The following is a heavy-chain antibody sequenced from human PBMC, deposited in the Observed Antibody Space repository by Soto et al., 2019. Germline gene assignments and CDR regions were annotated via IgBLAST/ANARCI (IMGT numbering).Heavy chain of an antibody. D-gene: IGHD1-26*01. CDR1: GFTFSSCA. J-gene: IGHJ4*02. CDR3: AKDQSGSYSDY. V-gene: IGHV3-23*01. Sequence: PGGYLRLSCAGSGFTFSSCAMSWVRQAPGKGLEWVSAISGSGGSTYYADSVKGRFTISRDNSKNTLYLQMNSLRAEDTAVYYCAKDQSGSYSDYWGQGTLVTVSS. CDR2: ISGSGGST.